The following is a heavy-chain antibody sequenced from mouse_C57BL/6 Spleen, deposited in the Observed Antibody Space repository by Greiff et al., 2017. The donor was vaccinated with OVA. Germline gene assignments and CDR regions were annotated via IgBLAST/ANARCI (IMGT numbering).Heavy chain of an antibody. V-gene: IGHV1-5*01. Sequence: EVQLQQSGAVLARPGASVKMSCKTSGYTFTSYWMHWVKQRPGQGLEWIGAIYPGNSDTSYNQKFKGKATLTAVTSASTAYMELSSLTNEDSAVYYCTNSDYGRVFDYWGQGTTLTVSS. CDR3: TNSDYGRVFDY. CDR2: IYPGNSDT. CDR1: GYTFTSYW. J-gene: IGHJ2*01. D-gene: IGHD1-1*02.